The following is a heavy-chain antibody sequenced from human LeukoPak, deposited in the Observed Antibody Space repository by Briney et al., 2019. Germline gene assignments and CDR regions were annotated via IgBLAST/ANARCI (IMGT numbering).Heavy chain of an antibody. Sequence: ASVKVSCKASGYTFTNYYMHWVRQAPGQGLEWRGLINPSGGSTSYAQKFQGRVTMTRDTSTSTVYMELSSLRSEDTAVYYCASIKYYYDSRDAFDIWGQGTMVTVSS. CDR1: GYTFTNYY. CDR2: INPSGGST. CDR3: ASIKYYYDSRDAFDI. D-gene: IGHD3-22*01. J-gene: IGHJ3*02. V-gene: IGHV1-46*01.